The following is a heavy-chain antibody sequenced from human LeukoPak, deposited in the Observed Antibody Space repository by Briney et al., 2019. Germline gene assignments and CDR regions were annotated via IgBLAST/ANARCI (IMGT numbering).Heavy chain of an antibody. Sequence: SQSLSLTCTVSGGSISGVGYYCRWVRQHRGKCLAWIGYIYYSGSTYYNPSLKSRVTISVDTSKNQCSLELSSVTAADTAVYYCARGSDYGGNFDYWGQGTLVTVSS. CDR2: IYYSGST. D-gene: IGHD4-17*01. CDR3: ARGSDYGGNFDY. J-gene: IGHJ4*02. V-gene: IGHV4-31*03. CDR1: GGSISGVGYY.